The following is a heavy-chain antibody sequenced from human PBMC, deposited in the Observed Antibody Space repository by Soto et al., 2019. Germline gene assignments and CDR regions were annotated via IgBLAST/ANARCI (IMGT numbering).Heavy chain of an antibody. CDR2: ISGSGGST. CDR1: GFTFSSYA. J-gene: IGHJ4*02. D-gene: IGHD3-3*01. V-gene: IGHV3-23*01. Sequence: PVGSLRLSCAASGFTFSSYAMSWVRQAPGKGLEWVSAISGSGGSTYYADSVKGRFTISRDNSKNTLYLQMNSLRAEDTAVYYCAKDVYYDFWSGYLPFMDYFDYWGQGTLVTVSS. CDR3: AKDVYYDFWSGYLPFMDYFDY.